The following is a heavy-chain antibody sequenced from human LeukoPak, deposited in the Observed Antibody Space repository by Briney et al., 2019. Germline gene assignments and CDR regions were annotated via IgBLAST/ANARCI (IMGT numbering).Heavy chain of an antibody. D-gene: IGHD2-15*01. CDR2: INPNSGGT. J-gene: IGHJ6*03. CDR3: ARGSGPRPYYYMDV. CDR1: GCTFTAYY. Sequence: GASVKVSCKASGCTFTAYYMHWVRQAPGQGREWMGWINPNSGGTNYAQKFQGRVTMTRDTSISTAYMELSRLRSDDTAVYYCARGSGPRPYYYMDVWGKGTTATVSS. V-gene: IGHV1-2*02.